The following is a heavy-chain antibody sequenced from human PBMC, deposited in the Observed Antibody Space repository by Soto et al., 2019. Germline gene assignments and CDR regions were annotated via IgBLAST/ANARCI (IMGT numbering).Heavy chain of an antibody. CDR1: GYTFTGYY. D-gene: IGHD5-12*01. Sequence: ASVKVSCKASGYTFTGYYMHWVRQAPGQGLEWMGWINPNSGGTNYAQKFQGWVTMTRDTSISTAYMELSRLRSDDTAVYYCARENSGYDYAFDIWGKGKMVTVPS. J-gene: IGHJ3*02. CDR3: ARENSGYDYAFDI. V-gene: IGHV1-2*04. CDR2: INPNSGGT.